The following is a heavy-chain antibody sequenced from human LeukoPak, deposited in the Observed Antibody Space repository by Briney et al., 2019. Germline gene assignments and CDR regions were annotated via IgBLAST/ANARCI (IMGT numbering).Heavy chain of an antibody. CDR3: ARRASPITLVRGALDY. CDR1: GFTFSSYS. J-gene: IGHJ4*02. CDR2: INHSGST. V-gene: IGHV4-34*08. D-gene: IGHD3-10*01. Sequence: GSLRLSCAASGFTFSSYSMNWIRQPPGKGLEWIGEINHSGSTNYNPSLKSRVTISVDTSKNQFSLKLSSVTAADTAVYYCARRASPITLVRGALDYWGQGTLVTVSS.